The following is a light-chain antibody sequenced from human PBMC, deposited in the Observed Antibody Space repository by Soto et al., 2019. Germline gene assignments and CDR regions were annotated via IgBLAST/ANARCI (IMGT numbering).Light chain of an antibody. CDR2: GAS. CDR1: QSVSSSY. CDR3: QQYGSSPTT. V-gene: IGKV3-20*01. J-gene: IGKJ1*01. Sequence: EIVLTQSPGTLSLSLGERATLSCRTSQSVSSSYLAWYQQKPGQAPRLLIYGASSRATGIPDRFSGSGSGTDFTLTISRLEPEDSAVYYCQQYGSSPTTVGEGTKVEIK.